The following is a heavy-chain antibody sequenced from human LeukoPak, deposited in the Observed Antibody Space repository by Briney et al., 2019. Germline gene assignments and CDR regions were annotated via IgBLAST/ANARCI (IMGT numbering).Heavy chain of an antibody. Sequence: GGSLRLSCAASGFTFSSYSMNWVRQAPGKGLEWVSFISSSSSYIYYADSVKGRFTISRDNAKNSLYLQMNSLRAEDTAVYYCASWITMVRGVIRGMDVWGQGTTVTVSS. CDR3: ASWITMVRGVIRGMDV. V-gene: IGHV3-21*01. D-gene: IGHD3-10*01. CDR2: ISSSSSYI. J-gene: IGHJ6*02. CDR1: GFTFSSYS.